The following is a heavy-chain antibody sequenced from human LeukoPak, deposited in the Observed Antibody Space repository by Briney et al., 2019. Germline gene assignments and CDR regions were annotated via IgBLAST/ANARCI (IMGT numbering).Heavy chain of an antibody. J-gene: IGHJ4*02. CDR2: IYYSGST. D-gene: IGHD2-2*01. CDR1: GGSISSGDYY. Sequence: SETLSLTCTFSGGSISSGDYYWSWIRQPPGKGLEWIGYIYYSGSTYYNPSLKSRVTISVDTSKNQFSLKLSSVTAADTAVYYCARDKPNCSSTSCYDYWGQGTLVTVSS. CDR3: ARDKPNCSSTSCYDY. V-gene: IGHV4-30-4*08.